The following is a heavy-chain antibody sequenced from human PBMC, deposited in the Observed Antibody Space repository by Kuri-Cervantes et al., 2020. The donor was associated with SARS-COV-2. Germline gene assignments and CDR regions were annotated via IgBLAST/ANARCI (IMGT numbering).Heavy chain of an antibody. CDR3: ARDSSITPRDFDY. J-gene: IGHJ4*02. CDR1: GFTFSSYG. D-gene: IGHD6-13*01. V-gene: IGHV3-33*01. CDR2: IWYDGSNK. Sequence: GRSLKISCAASGFTFSSYGMHWVRQAPGKGLGWVAVIWYDGSNKYYADSVKGRFTISRDNSKNTLYLQMNSLRAEDTAVYYCARDSSITPRDFDYWGQGTLVTVSS.